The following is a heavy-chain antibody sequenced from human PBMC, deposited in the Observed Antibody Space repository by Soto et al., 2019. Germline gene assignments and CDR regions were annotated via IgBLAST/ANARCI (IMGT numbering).Heavy chain of an antibody. Sequence: VQLQESGPGLVKPSETLSLTCTVSGASISSFYWCWIRQPAGNGLEWIGRIHTTGTTNYNRSLRGRVTMSVDTSKKQFSLKLSSVTDADTAVYYCARRYCDINCYLWLDPWGKGTLVTVSS. CDR2: IHTTGTT. CDR1: GASISSFY. V-gene: IGHV4-4*07. J-gene: IGHJ5*02. D-gene: IGHD2-15*01. CDR3: ARRYCDINCYLWLDP.